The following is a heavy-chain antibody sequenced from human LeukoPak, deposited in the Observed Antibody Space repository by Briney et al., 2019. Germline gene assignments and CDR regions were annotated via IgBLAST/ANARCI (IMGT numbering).Heavy chain of an antibody. CDR1: GFSFSGHW. D-gene: IGHD5-18*01. CDR2: ISPTGSTT. V-gene: IGHV3-74*01. CDR3: AKIRGYSYGYVDY. J-gene: IGHJ4*02. Sequence: GGSLRLSCTASGFSFSGHWMHWARQLPGKGLVWVSRISPTGSTTSYADSVKGRFTVSRDNAKNTLYLQMNSLRAEDTALYYCAKIRGYSYGYVDYWGQGTLVTVSS.